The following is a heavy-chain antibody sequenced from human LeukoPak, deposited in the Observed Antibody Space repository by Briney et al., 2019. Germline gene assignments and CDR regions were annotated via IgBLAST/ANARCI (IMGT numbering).Heavy chain of an antibody. CDR1: GFTFSRNA. J-gene: IGHJ4*02. CDR3: AKDILRWSFDS. V-gene: IGHV3-23*01. D-gene: IGHD4-23*01. CDR2: ICSDDNT. Sequence: GGSLRLSCAASGFTFSRNAMAWVRQAPGKGLEWVAGICSDDNTHYAESVRGRFTISRDISKNTVSLQMSSLRAEDTAVYYCAKDILRWSFDSWGQGILVTVSS.